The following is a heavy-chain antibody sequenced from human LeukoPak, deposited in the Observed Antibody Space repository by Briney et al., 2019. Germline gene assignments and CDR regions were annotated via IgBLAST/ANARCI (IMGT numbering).Heavy chain of an antibody. D-gene: IGHD2-15*01. CDR2: ISVYNGNT. Sequence: GASVTVSCKASGYTFKSHGISWVRQAPGQGLEWMGWISVYNGNTNYAQKFQGRVTMTTDTSTSTAYMELRSLRSDDTAVYYCARDKGYCSGGSCYYWFDPWGQGTLVTVSS. CDR3: ARDKGYCSGGSCYYWFDP. CDR1: GYTFKSHG. V-gene: IGHV1-18*04. J-gene: IGHJ5*02.